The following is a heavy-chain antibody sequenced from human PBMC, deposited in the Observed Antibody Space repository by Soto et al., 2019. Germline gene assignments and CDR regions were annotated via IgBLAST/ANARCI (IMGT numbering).Heavy chain of an antibody. J-gene: IGHJ4*02. CDR3: ASDLGYCWGCSRPRLGIIDY. V-gene: IGHV3-33*01. D-gene: IGHD2-15*01. Sequence: QVPLVESGGGVVQPGRSLRLSCAASGFTFSSYGMHWVRQAPGKGLEWVAVIWYDGTNKYYADSVKGRFTISRDNSKNTLDVQMNRLGAEDTAVDYCASDLGYCWGCSRPRLGIIDYWGQGTLVTVSS. CDR2: IWYDGTNK. CDR1: GFTFSSYG.